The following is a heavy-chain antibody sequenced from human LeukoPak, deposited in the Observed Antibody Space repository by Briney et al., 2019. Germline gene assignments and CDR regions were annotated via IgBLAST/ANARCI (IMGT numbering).Heavy chain of an antibody. CDR3: GSSNSFSY. Sequence: GESLRLSCAASGFAFSNYWLNWARQAPGKGLAWVAKIKQDGSETYYVDSVKGLFTISRDNAKNSLYLQMNSLRTEDTALYYCGSSNSFSYWGQGTMVTVSS. D-gene: IGHD2-2*01. V-gene: IGHV3-7*01. CDR2: IKQDGSET. CDR1: GFAFSNYW. J-gene: IGHJ4*02.